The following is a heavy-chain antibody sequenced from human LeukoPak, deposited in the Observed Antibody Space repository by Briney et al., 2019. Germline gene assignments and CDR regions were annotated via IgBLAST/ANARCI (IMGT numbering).Heavy chain of an antibody. CDR1: GGSISSGDCY. D-gene: IGHD6-13*01. CDR3: ARGGIAAAYFQH. J-gene: IGHJ1*01. Sequence: PSETLSLTCTVSGGSISSGDCYWSWIRQHPGKGLEWIGYIYYSGSTYYNPSLKSRVTISVDTSKNQFSLKLSSVTAADTAVYYCARGGIAAAYFQHWGQGTLVTVSS. V-gene: IGHV4-31*03. CDR2: IYYSGST.